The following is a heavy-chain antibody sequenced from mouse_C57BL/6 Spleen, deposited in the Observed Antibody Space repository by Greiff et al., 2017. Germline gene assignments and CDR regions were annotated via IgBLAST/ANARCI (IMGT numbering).Heavy chain of an antibody. Sequence: EVQLQQSGAELVRPGASVKLSCTASGFNIKDYYMHWVKQRPEQGLEWIGRIDPDDGDSEYAPQFQGKATMTADTSSNTAYLQLSSLTSEDTAVYYWTGYYGSSSYAMDYWGQGTSVTVSS. V-gene: IGHV14-1*01. J-gene: IGHJ4*01. D-gene: IGHD1-1*01. CDR2: IDPDDGDS. CDR3: TGYYGSSSYAMDY. CDR1: GFNIKDYY.